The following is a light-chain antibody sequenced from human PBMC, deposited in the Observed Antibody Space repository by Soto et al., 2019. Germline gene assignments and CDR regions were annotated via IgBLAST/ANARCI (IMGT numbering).Light chain of an antibody. CDR3: CSFAGRKNRV. Sequence: QSALTQPPSASGSRGQSVTISCTGTSSVVGGYNFVSWYQQHPGKAPKLIIYEVTQRPSGVPDRFSGSKSGNTASLTVSGLQSEDEAEYYCCSFAGRKNRVFGTGTKVTVL. J-gene: IGLJ1*01. CDR1: SSVVGGYNF. CDR2: EVT. V-gene: IGLV2-8*01.